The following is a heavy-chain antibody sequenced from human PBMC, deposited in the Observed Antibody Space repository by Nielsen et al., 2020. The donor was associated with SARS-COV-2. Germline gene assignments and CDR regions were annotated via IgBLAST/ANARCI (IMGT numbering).Heavy chain of an antibody. J-gene: IGHJ5*02. D-gene: IGHD3-16*01. V-gene: IGHV3-23*01. CDR1: GFTFGNYA. Sequence: GGSLRLSCAGSGFTFGNYAMSWVRQAPGKGLEWVSGITASGTSTWYTHSVKGRFTLSRDNSKNTLVLQMNSLRGDDTAIYYCAKLHTDMVWGTWFDPWGQGTPVTVSS. CDR3: AKLHTDMVWGTWFDP. CDR2: ITASGTST.